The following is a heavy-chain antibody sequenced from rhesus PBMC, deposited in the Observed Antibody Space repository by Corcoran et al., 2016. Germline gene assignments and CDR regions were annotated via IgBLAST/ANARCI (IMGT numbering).Heavy chain of an antibody. V-gene: IGHV4-122*02. CDR1: GGSISSSYYY. D-gene: IGHD3-9*01. Sequence: QVQLQESGPGLVKPSETLSLTCAVSGGSISSSYYYWSWIRQAPGKGLEWIGYTSYSGSSSYNPSLKSRVTISRDTSKNQFSLKRSSVTAADTAVYYCTRDRDRLLDYWGQGVLVTVSS. J-gene: IGHJ4*01. CDR3: TRDRDRLLDY. CDR2: TSYSGSS.